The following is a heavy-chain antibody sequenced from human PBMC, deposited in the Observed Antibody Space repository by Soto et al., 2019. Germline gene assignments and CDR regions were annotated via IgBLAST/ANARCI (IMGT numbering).Heavy chain of an antibody. CDR3: ARGPRPSSTGTGDL. V-gene: IGHV3-74*01. J-gene: IGHJ5*02. Sequence: GGSLRLSCVASGFAFDQYWVHWVRQAAGKGLEWVSRISDDGARIDYADFVKGRFTIARDNAKNTLFLQMRSLRGEDTAVYYCARGPRPSSTGTGDLWGRGALVTVSS. CDR1: GFAFDQYW. D-gene: IGHD1-1*01. CDR2: ISDDGARI.